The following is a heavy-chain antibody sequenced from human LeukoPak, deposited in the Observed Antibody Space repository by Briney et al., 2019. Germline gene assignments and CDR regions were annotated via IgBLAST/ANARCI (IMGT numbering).Heavy chain of an antibody. CDR2: INPNSGGT. Sequence: ASVKVSCKASGYTFTGYYMHWVRQAPGQGLESMGWINPNSGGTNYAQKFQGRVTMTRDTSISTAYMELSRLRSDDTAVYYCARARYSSGWSRFDPWGQGTLVTVSS. D-gene: IGHD6-19*01. CDR1: GYTFTGYY. CDR3: ARARYSSGWSRFDP. V-gene: IGHV1-2*02. J-gene: IGHJ5*02.